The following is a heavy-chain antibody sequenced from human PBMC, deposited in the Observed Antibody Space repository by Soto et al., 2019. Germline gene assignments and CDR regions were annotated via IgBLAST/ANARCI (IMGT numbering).Heavy chain of an antibody. CDR1: GYTFTSYG. CDR2: ISAYNGNT. Sequence: ASVKVSCKASGYTFTSYGISWVRQAPGQGLEWMGWISAYNGNTNYAQKLQGRVTMTTDTSTSTAYMELRSLRSDDTAVYYCAREFRGITIFGVVSSYYMDGWGKGTTVTAP. V-gene: IGHV1-18*01. J-gene: IGHJ6*03. D-gene: IGHD3-3*01. CDR3: AREFRGITIFGVVSSYYMDG.